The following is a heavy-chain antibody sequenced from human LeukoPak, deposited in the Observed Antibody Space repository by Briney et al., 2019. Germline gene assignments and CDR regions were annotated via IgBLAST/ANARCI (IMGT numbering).Heavy chain of an antibody. CDR3: ARGSRFLGWLPLYFDY. CDR1: GFTFSSYW. Sequence: GGSLRLSCAASGFTFSSYWMSWVRQAPGKGLEWVANIKQDGSEKYYLDSVKGRFTISRDNAKNSLYLQMNSLRAEDTAVYYCARGSRFLGWLPLYFDYWGQGTLVTVSS. CDR2: IKQDGSEK. V-gene: IGHV3-7*01. J-gene: IGHJ4*02. D-gene: IGHD3-3*01.